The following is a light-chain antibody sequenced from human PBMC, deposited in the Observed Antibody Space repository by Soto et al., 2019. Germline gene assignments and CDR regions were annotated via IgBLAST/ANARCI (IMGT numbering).Light chain of an antibody. V-gene: IGKV3-20*01. J-gene: IGKJ5*01. Sequence: EGVATLSPGTLSLSTRDRASLSCRASQNLSRYFLAWYKHKPGQDPRLLISGASRRATGIPDRFSGAGSGTDFTLTISRLEPEDFALYYCQLHDILPITFGQGTRLEIK. CDR1: QNLSRYF. CDR2: GAS. CDR3: QLHDILPIT.